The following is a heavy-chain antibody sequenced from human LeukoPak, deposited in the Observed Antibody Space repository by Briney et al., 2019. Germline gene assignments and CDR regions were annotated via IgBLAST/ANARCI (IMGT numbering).Heavy chain of an antibody. J-gene: IGHJ5*02. CDR2: INWNGGST. CDR3: ARDIRDSDIVVVIASP. CDR1: GFTFDGYG. D-gene: IGHD2-21*01. V-gene: IGHV3-20*04. Sequence: QPGGSLRLSCAASGFTFDGYGMSWVRQAPGKGLEWVSGINWNGGSTGYADSVKGRFTISRDNAKSSLYLQMNSLRAEDTALYYCARDIRDSDIVVVIASPWGQGTLVTVSS.